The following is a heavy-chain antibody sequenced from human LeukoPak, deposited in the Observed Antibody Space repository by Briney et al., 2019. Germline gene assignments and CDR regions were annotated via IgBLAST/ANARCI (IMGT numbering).Heavy chain of an antibody. Sequence: ASVKVSCKASGYTFTSYGISWVRQAPGQGLEWMGWISAYNGNTNYAQKLQGRVTMTTDTSTSTAYMELGSLRSDDTAVYYCARVRITMVRGAYRHFDYWGQGTLVTVSS. CDR2: ISAYNGNT. D-gene: IGHD3-10*01. CDR3: ARVRITMVRGAYRHFDY. CDR1: GYTFTSYG. V-gene: IGHV1-18*01. J-gene: IGHJ4*02.